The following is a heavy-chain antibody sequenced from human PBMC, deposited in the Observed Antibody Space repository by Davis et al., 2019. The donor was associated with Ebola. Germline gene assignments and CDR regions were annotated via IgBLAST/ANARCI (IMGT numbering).Heavy chain of an antibody. Sequence: GESLKIPCAASGFTVSSNYMSWVRQAPGKGLEWVSVIYSGGSTYYADSVKGRFTISRHNSKNTLYLQMNSLRAEDTAVYYCARGRYCSGGSCYAFWSGWFDPWGQGTLVTVSS. V-gene: IGHV3-53*04. J-gene: IGHJ5*02. CDR2: IYSGGST. CDR3: ARGRYCSGGSCYAFWSGWFDP. D-gene: IGHD2-15*01. CDR1: GFTVSSNY.